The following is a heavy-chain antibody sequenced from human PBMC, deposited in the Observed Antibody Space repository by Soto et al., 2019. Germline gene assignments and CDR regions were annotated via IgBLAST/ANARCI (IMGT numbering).Heavy chain of an antibody. J-gene: IGHJ3*02. Sequence: ASVKVSCKASGYTFTGYYMHWVRQAPGQGLEWMGWINPNSGGTNYAQKFQGWVTMTRDTSISTAYMELSRLRSDDTAVYYCARDRAGTTSWPDAFDIWGQGTMVTVSS. CDR3: ARDRAGTTSWPDAFDI. CDR2: INPNSGGT. V-gene: IGHV1-2*04. CDR1: GYTFTGYY. D-gene: IGHD1-1*01.